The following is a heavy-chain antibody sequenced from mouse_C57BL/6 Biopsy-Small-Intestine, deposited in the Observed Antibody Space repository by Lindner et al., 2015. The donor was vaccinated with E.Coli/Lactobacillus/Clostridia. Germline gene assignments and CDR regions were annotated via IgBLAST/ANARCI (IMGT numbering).Heavy chain of an antibody. J-gene: IGHJ1*03. Sequence: VQLQESGPELVKPGASVKISCKAAGHTFTGYWIEWVKQRPGHGLEWIGEILPGSGSTNYNEKFKGKATFTADTSSNTAYMQLSSLTTEDSAIYYCAREFYYYGGTYRWYFDVWGTGTTVTVSS. CDR3: AREFYYYGGTYRWYFDV. V-gene: IGHV1-9*01. D-gene: IGHD1-1*01. CDR1: GHTFTGYW. CDR2: ILPGSGST.